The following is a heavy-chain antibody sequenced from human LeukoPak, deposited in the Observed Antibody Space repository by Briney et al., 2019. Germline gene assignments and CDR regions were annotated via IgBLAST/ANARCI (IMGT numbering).Heavy chain of an antibody. CDR2: ISSSSSYI. V-gene: IGHV3-21*04. CDR3: AKAGLAAAVDAFDI. D-gene: IGHD6-13*01. CDR1: GFTFSSYS. Sequence: GGSLRLSCAASGFTFSSYSMNWVRQAPGKGLEWVSSISSSSSYIYYADSVKGRFTISRDNSKNTLYLQMNSLRAEDTAVYYCAKAGLAAAVDAFDIWGQGTMVTVSS. J-gene: IGHJ3*02.